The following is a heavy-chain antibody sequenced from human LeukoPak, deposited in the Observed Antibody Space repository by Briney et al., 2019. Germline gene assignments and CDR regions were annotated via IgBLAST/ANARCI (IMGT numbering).Heavy chain of an antibody. D-gene: IGHD3-9*01. CDR2: IKQDGSEK. CDR1: GVTFSSYA. V-gene: IGHV3-7*01. J-gene: IGHJ4*02. Sequence: GGSLRLSCAASGVTFSSYAMSWVRQAPGKGLEWEANIKQDGSEKYYVDSVKGRFTISRDNAKNSLYLQMNSLRAEDTAVYYCARDRAGGLLRYFDWFDYWAREPWSPSPQ. CDR3: ARDRAGGLLRYFDWFDY.